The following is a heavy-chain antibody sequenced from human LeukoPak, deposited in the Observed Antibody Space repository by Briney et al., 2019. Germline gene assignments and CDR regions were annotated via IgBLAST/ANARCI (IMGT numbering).Heavy chain of an antibody. CDR2: ISSSGGNI. D-gene: IGHD6-13*01. J-gene: IGHJ4*02. CDR3: ARGGRLAAAGTSFDY. Sequence: GGSLRLSCAASGFTFSSSSMNWVRQAPGKGLEWVSSISSSGGNIYYADSAKGRFTTSRDNAKNSLYLQMNSLRAEDTAVYYCARGGRLAAAGTSFDYWGQGTLVTVSS. V-gene: IGHV3-21*04. CDR1: GFTFSSSS.